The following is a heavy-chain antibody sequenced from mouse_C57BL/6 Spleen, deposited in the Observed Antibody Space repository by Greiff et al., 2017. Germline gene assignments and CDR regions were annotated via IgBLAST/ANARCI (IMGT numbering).Heavy chain of an antibody. V-gene: IGHV1-26*01. CDR3: ARALLYDGYAMDY. Sequence: EVQLQQSGPELVKPGASVKISCKASGYTFTDYYMNWVKQSHGKSLEWIGDINPNNGGTSYNQKFKGKATLTVDKSSSTAYMELRSLTSEDSAVYYCARALLYDGYAMDYWGQGTSVTVSS. J-gene: IGHJ4*01. CDR1: GYTFTDYY. CDR2: INPNNGGT. D-gene: IGHD2-3*01.